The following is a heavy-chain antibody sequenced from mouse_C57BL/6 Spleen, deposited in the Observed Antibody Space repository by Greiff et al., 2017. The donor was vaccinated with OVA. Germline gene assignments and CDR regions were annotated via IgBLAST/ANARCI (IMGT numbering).Heavy chain of an antibody. V-gene: IGHV2-5*01. CDR3: AQITTVVATDAMDY. Sequence: VQLQQSGPGLVQPSQSLSITCTVSGFSLTSYGVHWVRQSPGKGLEWLGVIWRGGSTDYNAAFMSRLSITKDNSKSQVFFKMNSLQADDTAIYYCAQITTVVATDAMDYWGQGTSVTVSS. CDR2: IWRGGST. J-gene: IGHJ4*01. D-gene: IGHD1-1*01. CDR1: GFSLTSYG.